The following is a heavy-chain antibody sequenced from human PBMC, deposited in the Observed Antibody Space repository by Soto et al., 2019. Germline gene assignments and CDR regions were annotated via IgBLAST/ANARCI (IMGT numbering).Heavy chain of an antibody. D-gene: IGHD6-19*01. CDR2: IYYSGST. Sequence: SETLSLTCTVSGGSISSSSYYWGWIRQPPGKGLEWIGSIYYSGSTYYNPSLKSRVTISVDTSKNQFSLKLSSVTAADTAVYYCARLFSICSGWYYYYVMDVWGQGTTVTVSS. CDR3: ARLFSICSGWYYYYVMDV. J-gene: IGHJ6*02. V-gene: IGHV4-39*01. CDR1: GGSISSSSYY.